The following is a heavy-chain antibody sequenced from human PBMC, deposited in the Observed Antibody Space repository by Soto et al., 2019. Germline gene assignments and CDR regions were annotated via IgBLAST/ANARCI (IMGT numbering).Heavy chain of an antibody. CDR1: GGSISSGGYY. D-gene: IGHD6-6*01. J-gene: IGHJ4*02. Sequence: QVQLQESGPGLVKPSQTLSLTCTVSGGSISSGGYYCSWIRQYPGKGLQWIGYIYYGGSTHYNPSLKCRLTLSVDTSKNQFSLNLNSVTAADTAVYYCARSIAADLCDNWGQGTLVTVSS. CDR3: ARSIAADLCDN. CDR2: IYYGGST. V-gene: IGHV4-31*03.